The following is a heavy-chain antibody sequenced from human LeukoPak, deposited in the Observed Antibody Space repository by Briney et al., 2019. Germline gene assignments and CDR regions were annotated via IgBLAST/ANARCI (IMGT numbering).Heavy chain of an antibody. Sequence: SETLSLTCTVSGGSISSYYWSWIRQPPGKGLEWIGYIYYSGSTNYNPSLKSRVTISVDTSKNQFSLKLSSVTAADTAVYYCARQPTVVTPVDYWGQGTLVTVSS. D-gene: IGHD4-23*01. CDR3: ARQPTVVTPVDY. V-gene: IGHV4-59*08. J-gene: IGHJ4*02. CDR2: IYYSGST. CDR1: GGSISSYY.